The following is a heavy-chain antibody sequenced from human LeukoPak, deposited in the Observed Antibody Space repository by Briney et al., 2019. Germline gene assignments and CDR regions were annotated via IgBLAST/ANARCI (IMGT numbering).Heavy chain of an antibody. D-gene: IGHD3-22*01. J-gene: IGHJ6*03. Sequence: GGSLRLSCAASGFTFSSYAMHWVRQAPGKGLEWLAVISYDGSNKYYADSVKGRFTISRDNSKNTLYLQMNSLRAEDTAVYYCARAGSDYYDSSGYYYYYYYMDVWGKGTTVTVSS. CDR1: GFTFSSYA. CDR3: ARAGSDYYDSSGYYYYYYYMDV. V-gene: IGHV3-30*04. CDR2: ISYDGSNK.